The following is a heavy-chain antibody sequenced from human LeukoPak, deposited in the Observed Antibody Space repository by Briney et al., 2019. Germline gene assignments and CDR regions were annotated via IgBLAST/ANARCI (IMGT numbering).Heavy chain of an antibody. V-gene: IGHV3-30*02. CDR2: IRYDGSNK. Sequence: PGGSLRLSCAASGFTFSSYGMHWVRQAPGKGLEWVAFIRYDGSNKYYADSVKGRFTISRDNSKNTLYLQMNSLRAEDMAVYYCAKDFKDFWSGYYRPHDAFDIWGQGTMVTVSS. J-gene: IGHJ3*02. CDR3: AKDFKDFWSGYYRPHDAFDI. D-gene: IGHD3-3*01. CDR1: GFTFSSYG.